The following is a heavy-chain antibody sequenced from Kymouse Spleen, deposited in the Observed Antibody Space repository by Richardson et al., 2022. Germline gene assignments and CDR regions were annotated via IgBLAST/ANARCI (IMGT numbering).Heavy chain of an antibody. CDR2: INHSGST. CDR1: GGSFSGYY. Sequence: QVQLQQWGAGLLKPSETLSLTCAVYGGSFSGYYWSWIRQPPGKGLEWIGEINHSGSTNYNPSLKSRVTISVDTSKNQFSLKLSSVTAADTAVYYCARGDILTGYPFDYWGQGTLVTVSS. J-gene: IGHJ4*02. CDR3: ARGDILTGYPFDY. D-gene: IGHD3-9*01. V-gene: IGHV4-34*01.